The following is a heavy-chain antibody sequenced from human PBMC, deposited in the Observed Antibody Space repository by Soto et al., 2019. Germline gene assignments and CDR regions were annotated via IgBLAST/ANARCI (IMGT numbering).Heavy chain of an antibody. V-gene: IGHV3-33*01. CDR3: ARDRGYYGMDV. J-gene: IGHJ6*02. CDR2: IWYDGSNK. CDR1: GFTFSSYG. Sequence: QVQLVESGGGVVQPGRSLRLSCAASGFTFSSYGMHWVRQAPGKGLEWVAVIWYDGSNKYYADSVKGRFTISRDNSKNTLYLKMNSLRAEDTAVYYCARDRGYYGMDVWGQGTTVTVSS.